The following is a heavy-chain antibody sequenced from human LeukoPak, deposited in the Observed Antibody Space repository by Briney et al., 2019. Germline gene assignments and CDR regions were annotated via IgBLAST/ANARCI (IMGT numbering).Heavy chain of an antibody. V-gene: IGHV4-61*01. Sequence: PSETLSLTCTVSAGSISSDSYYWGWIRQPPGRGLAWIGYIYYSGSTNYNPSLKSRVTISVDTSKNQFSLKLSSVTAADTAVYYCARDFGYSSRWSVLDCWGQGTLVTVSS. CDR2: IYYSGST. J-gene: IGHJ4*02. CDR3: ARDFGYSSRWSVLDC. D-gene: IGHD6-13*01. CDR1: AGSISSDSYY.